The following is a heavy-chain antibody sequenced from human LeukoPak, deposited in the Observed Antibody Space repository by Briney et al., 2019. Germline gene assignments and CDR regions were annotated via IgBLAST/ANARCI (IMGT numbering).Heavy chain of an antibody. CDR1: GYSFVGYG. Sequence: ASVKVSCKASGYSFVGYGITWVRQAPGQGLEWMGWFNPENGNTNYAQKVQGRVTMTADTSTSTSYMELRSLRSDDTAVYYCARVELDYGDYYYYGMDVWGQGTTVTVSS. J-gene: IGHJ6*02. V-gene: IGHV1-18*01. CDR3: ARVELDYGDYYYYGMDV. CDR2: FNPENGNT. D-gene: IGHD4-17*01.